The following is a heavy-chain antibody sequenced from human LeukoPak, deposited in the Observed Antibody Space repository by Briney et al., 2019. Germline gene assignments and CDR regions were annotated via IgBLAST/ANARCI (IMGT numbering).Heavy chain of an antibody. CDR2: IYSTGST. CDR3: ARTKSQSGSYRYYFDS. V-gene: IGHV4-61*08. CDR1: GGSVGSGGHF. D-gene: IGHD1-26*01. Sequence: PSETLSLTCAVSGGSVGSGGHFWSWIRQPPGKGLEWIGYIYSTGSTNYNPSLKSRITMSVDTSKNQFFLKLSSVIAADTAVYYCARTKSQSGSYRYYFDSWGQGTLVTVSS. J-gene: IGHJ4*02.